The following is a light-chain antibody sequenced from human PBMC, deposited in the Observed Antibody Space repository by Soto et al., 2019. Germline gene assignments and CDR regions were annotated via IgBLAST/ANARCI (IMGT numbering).Light chain of an antibody. CDR1: QSISSW. CDR2: DAS. V-gene: IGKV1-5*01. Sequence: DIQMTQSPSTLSASVGDRVTITCLASQSISSWLAWYQQKPGKAPKLLIYDASSLESGVPSRFSGSGSGTEFTLTIRSLQPDDFATYYCQQYNSYSWTVGQGTKVEIK. J-gene: IGKJ1*01. CDR3: QQYNSYSWT.